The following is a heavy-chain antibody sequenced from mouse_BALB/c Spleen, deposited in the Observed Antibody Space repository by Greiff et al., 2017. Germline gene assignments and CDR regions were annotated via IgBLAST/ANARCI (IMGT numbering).Heavy chain of an antibody. Sequence: EVKLVESGGGLVKPGGSLKLSCAASGFTFSSYAMSWVRQTPEKRLEWVASISSGGSTYYPDSVKGRFTISRDNARNILYLQMSSLRSEDTAMYYCAREDYYGSRFAYWGQGTLVTVSA. CDR2: ISSGGST. CDR1: GFTFSSYA. CDR3: AREDYYGSRFAY. V-gene: IGHV5-6-5*01. D-gene: IGHD1-1*01. J-gene: IGHJ3*01.